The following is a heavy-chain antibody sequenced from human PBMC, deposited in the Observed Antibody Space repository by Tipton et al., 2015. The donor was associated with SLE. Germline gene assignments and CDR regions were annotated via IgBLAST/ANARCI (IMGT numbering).Heavy chain of an antibody. CDR2: IYYSGST. Sequence: TLSLTCIVSGGSISSSSYYWGWIRQPPGKGLEWIGSIYYSGSTYYNPSLKSRVTISVDTSKNQFSLKLSSVTAADTAVYYCATAPYYYGSGGQYFDYWGQGTLVTVSS. J-gene: IGHJ4*02. V-gene: IGHV4-39*07. D-gene: IGHD3-10*01. CDR3: ATAPYYYGSGGQYFDY. CDR1: GGSISSSSYY.